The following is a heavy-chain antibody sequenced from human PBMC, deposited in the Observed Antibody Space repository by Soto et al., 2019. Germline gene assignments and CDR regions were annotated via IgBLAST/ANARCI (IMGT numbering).Heavy chain of an antibody. CDR2: TNSDGSDT. J-gene: IGHJ4*02. CDR3: ARDRGWSLFDY. D-gene: IGHD6-19*01. CDR1: GFTFSSYW. V-gene: IGHV3-74*01. Sequence: GGSVRLSCAASGFTFSSYWMYWVRQAPGKGLVWVSRTNSDGSDTSYADSVKGRFTISRDNAKNTLYLQMNSLRAEDTAVYYCARDRGWSLFDYWGQGTLVTVSS.